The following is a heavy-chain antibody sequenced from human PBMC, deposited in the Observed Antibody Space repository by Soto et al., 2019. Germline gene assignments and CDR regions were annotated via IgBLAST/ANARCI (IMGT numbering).Heavy chain of an antibody. Sequence: GESLKISCKGSGYSFTSYWISWVRQMPGKGLEWMGRIDPSDSYTNYSPSFQGHVTISADKSISTAYLQWSSLKASDTAMYYCARLRSQYSSSWYGSATGMDVWGQETTVTVSS. D-gene: IGHD6-13*01. V-gene: IGHV5-10-1*01. CDR3: ARLRSQYSSSWYGSATGMDV. J-gene: IGHJ6*02. CDR1: GYSFTSYW. CDR2: IDPSDSYT.